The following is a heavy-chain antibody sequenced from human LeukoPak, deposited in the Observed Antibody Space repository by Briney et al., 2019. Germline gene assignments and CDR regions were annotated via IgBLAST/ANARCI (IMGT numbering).Heavy chain of an antibody. D-gene: IGHD6-19*01. CDR2: IYPGDSDT. Sequence: GSLKLSFYGSGYSFTSYWVGWVRQMPGKGLGWMGIIYPGDSDTRYSPSFQGQVTISADKSISTAYLQWSSLKASDTAMYYCARLEAVAGSYYFDYWGQGTLVTVSS. J-gene: IGHJ4*02. CDR3: ARLEAVAGSYYFDY. CDR1: GYSFTSYW. V-gene: IGHV5-51*01.